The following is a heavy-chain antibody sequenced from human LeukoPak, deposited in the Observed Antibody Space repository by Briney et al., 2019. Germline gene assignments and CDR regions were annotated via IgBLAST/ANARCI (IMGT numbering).Heavy chain of an antibody. CDR1: GFTFSSYS. V-gene: IGHV3-30*18. Sequence: GGSLRLSCAASGFTFSSYSMNWVRQAPGKGLEWVAVISYDGSNKYYADSVKGRFTISRDNSKNTLYLQMNSLRAEDTAVYYCANVYGSGSYYDAFDIWGQGTMVTVSS. J-gene: IGHJ3*02. CDR3: ANVYGSGSYYDAFDI. CDR2: ISYDGSNK. D-gene: IGHD3-10*01.